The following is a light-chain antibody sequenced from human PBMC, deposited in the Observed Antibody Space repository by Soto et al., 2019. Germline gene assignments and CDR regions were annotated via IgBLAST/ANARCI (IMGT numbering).Light chain of an antibody. CDR1: QSISTY. Sequence: DIQMTQSLSSLSASVGDRVTITFRASQSISTYLNWYQQKPGRAPNLLIYTASSFQSGVPSRFSGSGSGTEFTVSISSLQSEDFAVYYCQQHNNWPITFGQGTRLEIK. CDR2: TAS. J-gene: IGKJ5*01. CDR3: QQHNNWPIT. V-gene: IGKV1-39*01.